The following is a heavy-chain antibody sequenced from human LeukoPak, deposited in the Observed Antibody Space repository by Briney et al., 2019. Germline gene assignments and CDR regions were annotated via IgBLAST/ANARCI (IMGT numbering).Heavy chain of an antibody. V-gene: IGHV4-39*07. J-gene: IGHJ5*02. CDR3: ARDHKRSAGYNWFDP. Sequence: SETLSLTCTVSGGSISSSSYYWGWIRQPPGKGLEWIGSIYYSGSTNYNPSLKSRVTISVDTSKNQFSLKLSSVTAADTAVYYCARDHKRSAGYNWFDPWGQGTLVTVSS. CDR2: IYYSGST. D-gene: IGHD5-12*01. CDR1: GGSISSSSYY.